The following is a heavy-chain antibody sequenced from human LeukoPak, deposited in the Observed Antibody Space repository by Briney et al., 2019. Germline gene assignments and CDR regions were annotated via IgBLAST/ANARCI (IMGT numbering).Heavy chain of an antibody. Sequence: SETLSLTCTVSGGSISSYYWSWIRQPAGKGLEWIGRIYTSGSTNYNPSLKSRVTMSVDTFKNQFSLKLSSVTAADTAVYYCARAYCGGDCVPDYYYYMDVWGKGTTVTVSS. D-gene: IGHD2-21*01. V-gene: IGHV4-4*07. CDR2: IYTSGST. CDR3: ARAYCGGDCVPDYYYYMDV. J-gene: IGHJ6*03. CDR1: GGSISSYY.